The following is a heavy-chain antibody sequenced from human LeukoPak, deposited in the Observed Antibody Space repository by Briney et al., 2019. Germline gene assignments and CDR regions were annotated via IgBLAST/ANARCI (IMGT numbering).Heavy chain of an antibody. D-gene: IGHD6-13*01. CDR2: INHSGST. V-gene: IGHV4-34*01. J-gene: IGHJ4*02. Sequence: SETLSLTCAVYGGSFSGYYWSWIRQPPGKGLEWIGEINHSGSTNYNPSLKSRVTISVDTSKNQSSLKLSSVTAADTAVYYCARRGRIAAAGYFDYWGQGTLVTVSS. CDR1: GGSFSGYY. CDR3: ARRGRIAAAGYFDY.